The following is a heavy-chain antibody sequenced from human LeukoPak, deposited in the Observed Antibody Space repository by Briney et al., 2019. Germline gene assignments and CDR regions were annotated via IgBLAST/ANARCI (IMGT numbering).Heavy chain of an antibody. CDR1: GFTFSNAW. Sequence: PGGSLRPSCAASGFTFSNAWISWVRQAPGKGLEWVGRIKSKTDGGTTDYAAPVKGRFTISRDDSKNTLYLQMNSLKTEDTAVYYCTTEIVVVVAAASDYWGQGTLVTVSS. CDR3: TTEIVVVVAAASDY. D-gene: IGHD2-15*01. J-gene: IGHJ4*02. V-gene: IGHV3-15*01. CDR2: IKSKTDGGTT.